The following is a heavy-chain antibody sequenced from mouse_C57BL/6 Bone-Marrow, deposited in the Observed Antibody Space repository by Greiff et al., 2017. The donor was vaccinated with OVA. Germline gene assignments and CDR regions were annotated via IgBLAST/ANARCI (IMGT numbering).Heavy chain of an antibody. J-gene: IGHJ1*03. V-gene: IGHV5-12*01. Sequence: EVKLMESGGGLVQPGGSLKLSCAASGFTFSDYYMYWVRQTPEQRLEWVAYISNGGGSTYYPDTVKGRFTISIDNAKNTLYLQVSRLKSVDTAMYSCARPSIDYGSSHWYFDVWGTGTTVTVSS. D-gene: IGHD1-1*01. CDR3: ARPSIDYGSSHWYFDV. CDR2: ISNGGGST. CDR1: GFTFSDYY.